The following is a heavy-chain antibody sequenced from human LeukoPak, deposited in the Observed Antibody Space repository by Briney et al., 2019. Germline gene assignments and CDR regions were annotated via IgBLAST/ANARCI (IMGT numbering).Heavy chain of an antibody. J-gene: IGHJ4*02. CDR1: GFTFSSYE. CDR2: ISSSGSTI. D-gene: IGHD2-2*01. V-gene: IGHV3-48*03. Sequence: GGSLRLSCAASGFTFSSYEMNWVRQAPGKGLEWVSYISSSGSTIHYADSVKGRFTISRDNAKNSLYLQMNSLRAEDTAVYYCASGPRRSTRREGFDYWGQGTLVTVSS. CDR3: ASGPRRSTRREGFDY.